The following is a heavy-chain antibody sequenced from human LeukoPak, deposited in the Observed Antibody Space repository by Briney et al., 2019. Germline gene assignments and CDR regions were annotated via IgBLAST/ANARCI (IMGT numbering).Heavy chain of an antibody. CDR3: ARVPVLLGQQLKRTDAFDI. D-gene: IGHD6-13*01. Sequence: ASVKVSCKASGYTFTSYAMNWVRQAPGQGLEWMGWINTNTGNPTYAQGFTGRFVFSLDTSVSTAYLQISSLKAEDTAVYYCARVPVLLGQQLKRTDAFDIWGQGTMVTVSS. CDR1: GYTFTSYA. J-gene: IGHJ3*02. CDR2: INTNTGNP. V-gene: IGHV7-4-1*02.